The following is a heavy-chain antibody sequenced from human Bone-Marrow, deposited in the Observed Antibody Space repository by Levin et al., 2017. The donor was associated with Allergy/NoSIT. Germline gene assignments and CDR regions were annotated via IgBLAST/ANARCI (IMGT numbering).Heavy chain of an antibody. CDR1: GGSIGTYY. Sequence: ASETLSLTCAVSGGSIGTYYWSWIRQPPGKGLEWIGYVYYRGSTSYNPSLKSRVTISVDTSKNQLFLKLTSVTAADTAVYYCARAASDYYGGYYFDYWGQGTLVTVSS. CDR2: VYYRGST. D-gene: IGHD3-10*01. J-gene: IGHJ4*02. CDR3: ARAASDYYGGYYFDY. V-gene: IGHV4-59*01.